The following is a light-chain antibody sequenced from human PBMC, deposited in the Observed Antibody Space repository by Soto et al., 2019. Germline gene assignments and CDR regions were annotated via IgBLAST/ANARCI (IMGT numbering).Light chain of an antibody. J-gene: IGKJ4*01. V-gene: IGKV4-1*01. CDR2: WAS. CDR3: QQYYSVPIT. Sequence: DIVMTQSPDSLAVSLGERAAINCKSSQSLFSSSTNRNYLAWFQQKPGQPPKQIIYWASTRESGVPDRFSGSGSGTDFTLTISSLQAEDVAVYYCQQYYSVPITFGGGTKVEI. CDR1: QSLFSSSTNRNY.